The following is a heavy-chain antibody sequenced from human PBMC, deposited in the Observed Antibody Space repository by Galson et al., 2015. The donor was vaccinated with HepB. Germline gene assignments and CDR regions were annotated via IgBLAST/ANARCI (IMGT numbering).Heavy chain of an antibody. Sequence: SLRLSCAASGFTFSSYAMHWVRQAPGKGLEWVAVISYDGSNKYYADSVKGRFTISRDNSKNTLYLQMNSLRAEDTAVYYCARGTPYYYDSSGYPSDYWGQGTLVTVSS. CDR1: GFTFSSYA. CDR3: ARGTPYYYDSSGYPSDY. D-gene: IGHD3-22*01. CDR2: ISYDGSNK. J-gene: IGHJ4*02. V-gene: IGHV3-30-3*01.